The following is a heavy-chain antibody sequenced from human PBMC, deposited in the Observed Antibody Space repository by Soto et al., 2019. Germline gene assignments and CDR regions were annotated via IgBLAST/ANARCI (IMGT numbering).Heavy chain of an antibody. V-gene: IGHV4-34*01. Sequence: PSETLSLTCTVSGGSISSYYWTWIRQPPGKGLEWIGEINHSGSTNYNPSLKSRVTISVDTSKNQFSLKLSSVTAADTAVYYCARGTGIAAAVSFDYWGQGTLVTVSS. CDR3: ARGTGIAAAVSFDY. CDR1: GGSISSYY. CDR2: INHSGST. D-gene: IGHD6-13*01. J-gene: IGHJ4*02.